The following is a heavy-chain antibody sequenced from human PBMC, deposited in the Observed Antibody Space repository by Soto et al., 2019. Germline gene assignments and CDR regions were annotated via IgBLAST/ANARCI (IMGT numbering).Heavy chain of an antibody. Sequence: QLQLQESGPGLVKPSETLSLTCTVSGGSISSSSYYWGWIRQPPGKGLEWIGRIYYSGSTYYNPSGQSRVTISVETSKNQFSLKLSSVTAADTAVYYCESVNYDFWSGYYIPGTDAFDIWGQGTMVTVSS. CDR2: IYYSGST. CDR3: ESVNYDFWSGYYIPGTDAFDI. V-gene: IGHV4-39*01. J-gene: IGHJ3*02. CDR1: GGSISSSSYY. D-gene: IGHD3-3*01.